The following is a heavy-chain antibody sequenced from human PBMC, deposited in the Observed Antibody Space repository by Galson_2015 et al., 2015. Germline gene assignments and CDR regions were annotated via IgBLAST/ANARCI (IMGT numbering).Heavy chain of an antibody. D-gene: IGHD5-12*01. CDR1: GYTFSNYH. CDR3: ARETSATGYGDH. Sequence: SVKVSCKASGYTFSNYHIHWVRQAPGQGLEWMGIVTPGSGATSYAEKFQGRVIMTGDMSTTTAFLELSSLRSDDTALYYCARETSATGYGDHWGQGPLVTVSS. J-gene: IGHJ4*02. CDR2: VTPGSGAT. V-gene: IGHV1-46*01.